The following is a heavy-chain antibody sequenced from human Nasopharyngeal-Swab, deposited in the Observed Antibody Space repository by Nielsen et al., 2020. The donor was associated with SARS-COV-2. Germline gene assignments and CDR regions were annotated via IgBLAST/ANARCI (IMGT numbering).Heavy chain of an antibody. V-gene: IGHV3-48*03. CDR1: GFTFDNHE. D-gene: IGHD6-19*01. CDR2: ISTSGATI. J-gene: IGHJ5*02. CDR3: ARASRGWS. Sequence: GESLKISCAASGFTFDNHEMNWVRQAPGKGLEWVSYISTSGATIHYADSVRGRFTISRDNAKKSLHLQMNSLRAEDTAVYYCARASRGWSWGQGTPVTVSS.